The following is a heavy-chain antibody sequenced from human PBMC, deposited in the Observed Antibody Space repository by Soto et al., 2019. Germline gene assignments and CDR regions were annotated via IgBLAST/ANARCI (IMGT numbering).Heavy chain of an antibody. V-gene: IGHV1-69*13. CDR1: GGTFSSYA. J-gene: IGHJ6*02. CDR3: ARVNCISSSCYHNYYYGMDV. D-gene: IGHD2-2*01. Sequence: SVKVSCKASGGTFSSYAISWVRQAPGQGLEWMGGIIPIFGTANYAQKYQGRVTITADESTSTAYMELSSLRSEDTAEYYCARVNCISSSCYHNYYYGMDVWGQGTAVTVSS. CDR2: IIPIFGTA.